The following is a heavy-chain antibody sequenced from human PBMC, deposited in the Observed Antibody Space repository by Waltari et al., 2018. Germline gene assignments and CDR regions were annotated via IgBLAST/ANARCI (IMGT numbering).Heavy chain of an antibody. Sequence: QVQLVQSGAEVKKPGSSVKVSCKASGDTFRRYAISWVRQAPGQGLEWMGGIIPRFGTTNYAQKFQGRVTMTADEPTSTAYVELSSLKSEDTAVYFCARSYYYDRRANYPSLGAFDSWGQGTLVTVSS. J-gene: IGHJ4*02. CDR2: IIPRFGTT. D-gene: IGHD3-22*01. CDR3: ARSYYYDRRANYPSLGAFDS. V-gene: IGHV1-69*12. CDR1: GDTFRRYA.